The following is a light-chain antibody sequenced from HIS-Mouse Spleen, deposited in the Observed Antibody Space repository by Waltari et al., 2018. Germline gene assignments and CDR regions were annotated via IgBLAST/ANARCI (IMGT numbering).Light chain of an antibody. Sequence: PGQRVTISCSGSSSNIGSNYVYWYQQLPGTAPKPLIYRNNSRPSGVPDRFSGSKSGTSASLAISGLRSEDEADYYCAAWDDSLSGPVFGGGTKLTVL. V-gene: IGLV1-47*01. CDR2: RNN. J-gene: IGLJ3*02. CDR1: SSNIGSNY. CDR3: AAWDDSLSGPV.